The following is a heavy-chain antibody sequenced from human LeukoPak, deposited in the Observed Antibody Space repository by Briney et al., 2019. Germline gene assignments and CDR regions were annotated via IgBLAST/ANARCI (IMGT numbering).Heavy chain of an antibody. CDR2: ISYDGCNK. CDR3: ARVVVAMDY. Sequence: PGMSLRLSCAASGFTFSSYAMHWVRQAPGKGLEWVAFISYDGCNKYYADSVKGRLTISRDNSKNTLYLQMNSLRAEDTAVYYCARVVVAMDYWGQGTLVTASS. J-gene: IGHJ4*02. CDR1: GFTFSSYA. D-gene: IGHD1-26*01. V-gene: IGHV3-30-3*01.